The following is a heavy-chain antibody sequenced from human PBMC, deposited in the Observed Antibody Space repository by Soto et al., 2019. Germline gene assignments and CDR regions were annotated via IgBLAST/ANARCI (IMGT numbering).Heavy chain of an antibody. CDR2: ISYDGSNK. CDR1: GFTFSSYG. CDR3: ASGPYSSGWYGYYYYYGMDV. V-gene: IGHV3-30*03. J-gene: IGHJ6*02. D-gene: IGHD6-19*01. Sequence: QVQLVESGGGVVQPGRSLRLSCAASGFTFSSYGMHWVRQAPGKGLEWVAVISYDGSNKYYADSVKGRFTISRDNSKNPLYLHMNSLRAEDTAVYYCASGPYSSGWYGYYYYYGMDVWGQGTPVTVSS.